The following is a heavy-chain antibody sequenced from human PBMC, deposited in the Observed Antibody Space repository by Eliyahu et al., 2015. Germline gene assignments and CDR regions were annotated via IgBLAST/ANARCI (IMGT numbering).Heavy chain of an antibody. Sequence: QVQLQQWGAGLLKPSETLSLTCAVYGGSFSGYYWSWIRQPPGKGLEWIGEINHSGSTNYNPSLKSRVTISVDTSKNQFSLKLSSVTAADTAVYYCARGVPYYYGSGSYYSYWGQGTLVTVSS. CDR3: ARGVPYYYGSGSYYSY. V-gene: IGHV4-34*01. J-gene: IGHJ4*02. CDR2: INHSGST. CDR1: GGSFSGYY. D-gene: IGHD3-10*01.